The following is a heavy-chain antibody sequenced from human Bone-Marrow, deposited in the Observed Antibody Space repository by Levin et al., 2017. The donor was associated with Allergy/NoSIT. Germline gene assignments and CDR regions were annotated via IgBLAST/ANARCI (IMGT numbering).Heavy chain of an antibody. V-gene: IGHV4-39*07. CDR1: GGSISTSSYY. J-gene: IGHJ6*02. CDR3: ARDEMVHEIQYYYGIDV. D-gene: IGHD2-8*01. CDR2: IYYSGSV. Sequence: SETLSLTCTVSGGSISTSSYYWGWIRQPPGKGLEWLGNIYYSGSVYYSPSLRSRVTISIDTSKNQFSLRLSAVTAPDTAVYYCARDEMVHEIQYYYGIDVWGQGIPVTVSS.